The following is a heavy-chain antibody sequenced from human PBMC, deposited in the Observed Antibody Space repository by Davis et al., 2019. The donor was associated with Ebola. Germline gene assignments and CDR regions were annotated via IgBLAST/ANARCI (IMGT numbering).Heavy chain of an antibody. CDR1: GGSISSYY. D-gene: IGHD2-15*01. CDR2: IYYSGNT. V-gene: IGHV4-59*01. Sequence: MPSETLSLTCTVSGGSISSYYWSWIRQPPGKGLEWIGYIYYSGNTNYNPSLKSRVTISVDTSKNQFSLKLSSVTAADTAVYYCARRIGYCSGGSCYEGNWFDPWGQGTLVTVSS. CDR3: ARRIGYCSGGSCYEGNWFDP. J-gene: IGHJ5*02.